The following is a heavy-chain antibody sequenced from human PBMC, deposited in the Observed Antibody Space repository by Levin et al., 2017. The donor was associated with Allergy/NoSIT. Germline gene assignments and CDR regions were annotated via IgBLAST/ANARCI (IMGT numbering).Heavy chain of an antibody. Sequence: GGSLRLSCAASGFTFSSYGMHWVRQAPGKGLEWVAVIWYDGSNKYYADSVKGRFTISRDNSKNTPYLQMNSLRAEDTAVYYCARDQRGSGWADLDYWGQGTLVTVSS. CDR1: GFTFSSYG. CDR3: ARDQRGSGWADLDY. CDR2: IWYDGSNK. J-gene: IGHJ4*02. D-gene: IGHD6-19*01. V-gene: IGHV3-33*01.